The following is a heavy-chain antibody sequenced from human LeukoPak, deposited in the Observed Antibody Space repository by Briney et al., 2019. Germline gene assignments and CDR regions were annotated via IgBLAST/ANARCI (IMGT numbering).Heavy chain of an antibody. CDR3: ARDTIDSSSWFNWFDP. V-gene: IGHV1-69*05. J-gene: IGHJ5*02. CDR1: GYTFTSYG. CDR2: IIPIFGTA. Sequence: ASVKVSCKASGYTFTSYGISWVRQAPGQGLEWMGGIIPIFGTANYAQKFQGRVTITTDESTSTAYMELSSLRSEDTAVYYCARDTIDSSSWFNWFDPWGQGTLVTVSS. D-gene: IGHD6-13*01.